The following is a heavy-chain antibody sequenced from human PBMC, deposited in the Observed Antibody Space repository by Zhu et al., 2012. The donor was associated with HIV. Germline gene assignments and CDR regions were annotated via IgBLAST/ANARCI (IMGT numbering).Heavy chain of an antibody. V-gene: IGHV4-59*11. J-gene: IGHJ4*02. CDR2: IHNSGST. Sequence: QVQLQESGPGLVKPSETLSLTCTVSGGSISSHYWMWIRQPPGKGLEWIGYIHNSGSTNYDPSLRGRVTISSDTSKNQFSLTLSSVTAADTAVYYCTRDIKGDGYSSFDFWGQGILVTVSX. CDR3: TRDIKGDGYSSFDF. CDR1: GGSISSHY. D-gene: IGHD5-24*01.